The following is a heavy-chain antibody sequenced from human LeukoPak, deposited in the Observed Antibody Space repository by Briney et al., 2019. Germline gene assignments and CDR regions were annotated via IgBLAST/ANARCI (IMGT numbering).Heavy chain of an antibody. Sequence: GRSLRLFCAASGFIFSSYSMNSVRQAPGKWLECVSSISISSSYIYYADSVNGRFRFSRDNAKNTLYLQMNSLRAEDTAVYYCARDEWIEGAPRTTNDFDYWGQGTLVTVSS. J-gene: IGHJ4*02. D-gene: IGHD1-26*01. V-gene: IGHV3-21*01. CDR3: ARDEWIEGAPRTTNDFDY. CDR1: GFIFSSYS. CDR2: ISISSSYI.